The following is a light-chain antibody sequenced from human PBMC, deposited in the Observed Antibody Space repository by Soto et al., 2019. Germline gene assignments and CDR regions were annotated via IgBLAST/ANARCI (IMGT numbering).Light chain of an antibody. CDR3: QQYGSSPWT. V-gene: IGKV3-20*01. CDR1: HSVIIIY. Sequence: IVLTQSPGTLSLSPGERATLSCRASHSVIIIYLALYQQKFGQAPRLLIYGASSRATGIPDRFRCRGSGTDFTLTISRLEPEDFAVYYCQQYGSSPWTFGQGTKVDIK. CDR2: GAS. J-gene: IGKJ1*01.